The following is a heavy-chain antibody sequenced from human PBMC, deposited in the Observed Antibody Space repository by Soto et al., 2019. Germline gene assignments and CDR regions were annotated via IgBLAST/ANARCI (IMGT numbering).Heavy chain of an antibody. CDR1: GDTFNFYS. D-gene: IGHD3-10*01. Sequence: QVQLVQSGAEVKRPGSSVKVACKASGDTFNFYSINWVRQAPGVGLEWVGRVNPILSMSNYAQRFQGRVMMTADKSTSTAYMELRSLRSEDTAIYYCASSYGSGYRAFDYWGQGALATVSS. J-gene: IGHJ4*02. V-gene: IGHV1-69*02. CDR2: VNPILSMS. CDR3: ASSYGSGYRAFDY.